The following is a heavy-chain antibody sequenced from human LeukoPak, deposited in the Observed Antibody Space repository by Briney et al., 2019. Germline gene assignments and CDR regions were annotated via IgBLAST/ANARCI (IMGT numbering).Heavy chain of an antibody. CDR2: IFSGGST. J-gene: IGHJ6*03. CDR1: GFNIRSHY. V-gene: IGHV3-53*01. D-gene: IGHD4-11*01. CDR3: ARVSRAHSIHQNAPRPNRDYYYYYDIDV. Sequence: GGSLPHFCAASGFNIRSHYKRWARPAPGKGLEWVSVIFSGGSTYYADSVKGRFTIYRDNSKNTLYLQMNSLRAEDTAVYYCARVSRAHSIHQNAPRPNRDYYYYYDIDVWGKGTTVTVSS.